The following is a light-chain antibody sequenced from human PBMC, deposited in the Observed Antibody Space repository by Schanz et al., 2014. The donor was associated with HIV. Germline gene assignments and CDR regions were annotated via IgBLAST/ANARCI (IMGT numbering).Light chain of an antibody. V-gene: IGKV3-20*01. Sequence: EIGLTQSPGTLSLSPGEGGTLSCRASQTVKSNFIGWYQQKPGQAPRLLIFGASNRATGIPDRFSGGVSGADFTLTISRVEPEDFAVYYCQQYGSSPFTFGPGTRVDFK. CDR2: GAS. CDR1: QTVKSNF. CDR3: QQYGSSPFT. J-gene: IGKJ3*01.